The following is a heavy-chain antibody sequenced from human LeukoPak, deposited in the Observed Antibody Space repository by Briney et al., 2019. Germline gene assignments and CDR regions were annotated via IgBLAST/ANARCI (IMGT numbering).Heavy chain of an antibody. CDR1: GFTFSSYW. CDR2: IKQDGSEK. D-gene: IGHD6-6*01. Sequence: SGGSLTLSCAASGFTFSSYWMSWVRQAPGKGLEWVANIKQDGSEKYYVDSVKGRFTISRDNAKNSLYLQMNSLRAEGTAVYYCARDASSSSPDFDYWGQGTLVTVSS. V-gene: IGHV3-7*01. CDR3: ARDASSSSPDFDY. J-gene: IGHJ4*02.